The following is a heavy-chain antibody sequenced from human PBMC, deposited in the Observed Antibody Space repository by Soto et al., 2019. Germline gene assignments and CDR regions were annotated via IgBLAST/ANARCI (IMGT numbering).Heavy chain of an antibody. CDR3: TRLKPVYAGA. Sequence: QVQLVQSGAEVKKPGASVKVSCKASGYTFTSYDINWVRQATGQGIEWMGWMNPNSGNTAYAQKFQGRVTMTTDTSISTDYMELSRLISEDTAVYYCTRLKPVYAGACGQGTLGTVSS. D-gene: IGHD3-16*01. J-gene: IGHJ5*02. CDR2: MNPNSGNT. CDR1: GYTFTSYD. V-gene: IGHV1-8*01.